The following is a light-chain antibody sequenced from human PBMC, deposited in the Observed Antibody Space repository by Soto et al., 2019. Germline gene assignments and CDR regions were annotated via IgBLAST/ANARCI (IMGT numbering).Light chain of an antibody. CDR1: SSNIWSNF. V-gene: IGLV1-47*01. J-gene: IGLJ3*02. CDR2: SNN. Sequence: QSVLTQPPSASGTPGQRVTISCSGSSSNIWSNFVYWYQQFPGTAPKLIIYSNNERPSGVPGRFSGFKSGTSASLAISGLRSEDEADYYCATRDDSLSGWVFGGGTKLTVL. CDR3: ATRDDSLSGWV.